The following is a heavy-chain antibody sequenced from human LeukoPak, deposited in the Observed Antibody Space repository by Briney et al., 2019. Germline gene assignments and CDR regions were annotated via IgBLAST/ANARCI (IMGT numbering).Heavy chain of an antibody. CDR1: GFPFSSSA. V-gene: IGHV3-23*01. CDR2: ITDTGDST. CDR3: ARDPDGDYDFDY. D-gene: IGHD4-17*01. Sequence: GGSLRLSCAASGFPFSSSAMTWVRQAPGKGLEWVSTITDTGDSTHYADSVKGRFTISRDTAKSSLYLQMNSLKIEDTAIYFCARDPDGDYDFDYWGQGTLVTVSS. J-gene: IGHJ4*02.